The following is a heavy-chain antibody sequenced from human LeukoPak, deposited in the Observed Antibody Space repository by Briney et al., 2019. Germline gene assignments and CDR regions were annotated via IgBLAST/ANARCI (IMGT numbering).Heavy chain of an antibody. CDR1: GCTLSHAW. V-gene: IGHV3-15*01. Sequence: GGSLRLSCAASGCTLSHAWMSWVRQAPGKGLEGVGRIKSKTDGGKTDYAAPAKGRFTISRDNSENTLSLQMNSLKTEDTAVYYCTTGWASSNTSYIDYWGQGTLVTVSS. J-gene: IGHJ4*02. D-gene: IGHD2-2*01. CDR2: IKSKTDGGKT. CDR3: TTGWASSNTSYIDY.